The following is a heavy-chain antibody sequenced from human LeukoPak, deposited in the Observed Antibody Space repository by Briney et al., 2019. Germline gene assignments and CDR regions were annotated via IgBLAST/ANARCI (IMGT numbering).Heavy chain of an antibody. CDR3: ARVSKWVGESLYYYYMDV. J-gene: IGHJ6*03. D-gene: IGHD3-10*01. CDR1: GGSISSSSYY. Sequence: SETLSLTCTVSGGSISSSSYYWGWIRQPPGKGLEWIGSIYYSGSTYYNPSLKSRVTISVDTSKNQFSLKLSSVTAADTAVYYCARVSKWVGESLYYYYMDVWGKGTTVTVSS. CDR2: IYYSGST. V-gene: IGHV4-39*07.